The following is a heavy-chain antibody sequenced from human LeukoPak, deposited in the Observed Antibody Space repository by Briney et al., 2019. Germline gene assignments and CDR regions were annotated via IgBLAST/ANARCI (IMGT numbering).Heavy chain of an antibody. CDR1: GGSISNYY. Sequence: SETLSLTCTVPGGSISNYYWSWIRQPPGKGLEWIGYIYYSGSTNYNPSLKSRLTISVDTSKNQFSLKLSSVTAADTAVYYCARLGRDYDILTGYYHPPLWGQGTLVTVSS. CDR2: IYYSGST. V-gene: IGHV4-59*08. J-gene: IGHJ4*02. D-gene: IGHD3-9*01. CDR3: ARLGRDYDILTGYYHPPL.